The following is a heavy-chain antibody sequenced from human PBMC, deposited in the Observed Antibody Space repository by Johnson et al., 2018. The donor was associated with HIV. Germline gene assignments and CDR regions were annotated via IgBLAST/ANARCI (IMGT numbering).Heavy chain of an antibody. J-gene: IGHJ3*02. CDR3: ARERDDSSGYYYHDAFDI. Sequence: VQLVESGGGVVQPGRSLRLSCAASGFTFDEYAMSWVRQGPGKGLEWVSGINWNGGSTGYGDSVKGRFTISRDNSKNTLYLQMNSLRAEDTAVYYCARERDDSSGYYYHDAFDIWGQGTMVTVSS. CDR1: GFTFDEYA. V-gene: IGHV3-20*04. D-gene: IGHD3-22*01. CDR2: INWNGGST.